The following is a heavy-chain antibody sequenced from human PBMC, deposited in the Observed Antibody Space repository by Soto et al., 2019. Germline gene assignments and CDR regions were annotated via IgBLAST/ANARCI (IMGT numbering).Heavy chain of an antibody. Sequence: SVKVSCKASGGTFSSYAISWVRQAPGQGLEWMGGIIPIFGTANYAQKFQGRVTITADESTSTAYMELSSLRSEDTAVYYCARSPHGYSGYDWSDYYYGMDVWGRG. CDR2: IIPIFGTA. CDR3: ARSPHGYSGYDWSDYYYGMDV. CDR1: GGTFSSYA. D-gene: IGHD5-12*01. J-gene: IGHJ6*02. V-gene: IGHV1-69*13.